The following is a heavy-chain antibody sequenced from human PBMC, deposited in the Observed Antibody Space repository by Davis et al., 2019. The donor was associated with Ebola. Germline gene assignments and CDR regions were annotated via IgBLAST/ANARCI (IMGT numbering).Heavy chain of an antibody. D-gene: IGHD3-9*01. V-gene: IGHV3-43D*03. Sequence: GGSLRLSCAASGFTFGNYAMHWVRQAPGKGLEWISLISWDGGTTYYADSVKGRFTISRDNAKNTLYLQMNSLRAEDTAVYYCARVDTWRLRYFDWLLTPGMDVWGQGTTVTVSS. CDR2: ISWDGGTT. CDR3: ARVDTWRLRYFDWLLTPGMDV. J-gene: IGHJ6*02. CDR1: GFTFGNYA.